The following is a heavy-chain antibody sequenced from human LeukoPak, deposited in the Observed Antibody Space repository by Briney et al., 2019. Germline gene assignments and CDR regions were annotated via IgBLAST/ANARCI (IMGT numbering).Heavy chain of an antibody. CDR2: IKQDGSEK. J-gene: IGHJ4*02. Sequence: GGSLRLSCAASGFTFSLYWMNWVRRAPGKGLGWVANIKQDGSEKNYVDSVKGRFTISRDNAKNSLYLQMNNLRVEDTAMYYCAGGTGFIIKDWGQGTLVTVSS. CDR1: GFTFSLYW. D-gene: IGHD3-9*01. CDR3: AGGTGFIIKD. V-gene: IGHV3-7*03.